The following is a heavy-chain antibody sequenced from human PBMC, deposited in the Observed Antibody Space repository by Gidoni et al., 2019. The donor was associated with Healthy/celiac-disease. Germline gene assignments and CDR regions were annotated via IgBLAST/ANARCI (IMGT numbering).Heavy chain of an antibody. D-gene: IGHD2-21*01. Sequence: CAASGFTFSSYWMHWVRQAPGKGLVWVSRLNSDGSSTNYADSVKGRFTISRDNAKNTLYLQMNSLRAEDTAVYYCARMPQGGDSYWGQGTLVTVSS. CDR2: LNSDGSST. J-gene: IGHJ4*02. V-gene: IGHV3-74*01. CDR3: ARMPQGGDSY. CDR1: GFTFSSYW.